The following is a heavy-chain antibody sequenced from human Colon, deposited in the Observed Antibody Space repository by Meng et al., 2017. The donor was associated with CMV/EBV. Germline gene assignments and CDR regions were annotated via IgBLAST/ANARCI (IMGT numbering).Heavy chain of an antibody. CDR2: IYYSGNT. V-gene: IGHV4-39*07. J-gene: IGHJ3*02. Sequence: SETLSLTCTVSGGSISSSSHYWAWIRQPPGKGPEWIGSIYYSGNTFYNPSLGSRVTMSMDTSYNQFSLKVTSVTAADTAVYYCAHRRVATPVRVGAFDIWGQGTMVTVSS. D-gene: IGHD3-10*02. CDR3: AHRRVATPVRVGAFDI. CDR1: GGSISSSSHY.